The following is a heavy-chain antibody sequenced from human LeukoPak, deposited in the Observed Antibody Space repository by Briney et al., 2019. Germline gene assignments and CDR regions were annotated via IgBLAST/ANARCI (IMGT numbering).Heavy chain of an antibody. D-gene: IGHD3-10*01. Sequence: GWSLRLSCVASGFTFSSYWMSWVRQAPGKGLEWVANIKQDGSEKYYVDSVKGRFTISRDNAKNSLYLQMNSLRAEDTAVYYCARDKTGTYYFDYWGQGTLVTVSS. CDR1: GFTFSSYW. V-gene: IGHV3-7*03. J-gene: IGHJ4*02. CDR2: IKQDGSEK. CDR3: ARDKTGTYYFDY.